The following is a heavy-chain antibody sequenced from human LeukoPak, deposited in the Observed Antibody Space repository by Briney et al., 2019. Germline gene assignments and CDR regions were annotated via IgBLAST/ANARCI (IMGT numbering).Heavy chain of an antibody. Sequence: SGGSLRLSCAASGFTFSSSAMSWVRQAPGKGLYWVSAICGSGTGTYYADSVKGRFTISRDNSKNTLYLQMNSLRAEDTAVYYCAKEGGTGTRFDYWGQGTLVTVSS. CDR2: ICGSGTGT. V-gene: IGHV3-23*01. CDR1: GFTFSSSA. D-gene: IGHD1-7*01. J-gene: IGHJ4*02. CDR3: AKEGGTGTRFDY.